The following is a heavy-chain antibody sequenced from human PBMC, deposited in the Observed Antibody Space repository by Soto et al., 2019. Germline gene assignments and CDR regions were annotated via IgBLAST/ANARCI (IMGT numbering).Heavy chain of an antibody. V-gene: IGHV3-9*01. CDR2: ISFYSGSI. CDR1: GFTFADYG. D-gene: IGHD2-8*02. Sequence: EVQLVESGGGLVQPGRSLRLSCAASGFTFADYGMHWVRQAPGKGLEWVSGISFYSGSIGYADSVKGRFTISRDNXKNSLYLQMNSLRTEDTALYYCAKSTGGTANGMDVWGQGTTVTVSS. J-gene: IGHJ6*02. CDR3: AKSTGGTANGMDV.